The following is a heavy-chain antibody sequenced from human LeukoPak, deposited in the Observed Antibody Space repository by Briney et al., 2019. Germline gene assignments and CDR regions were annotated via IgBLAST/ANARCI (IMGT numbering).Heavy chain of an antibody. V-gene: IGHV4-34*01. CDR3: ARGRPPRGWVTVAEQPKDAFDI. Sequence: PSETLSLTCAVYGGSFSGYYWSWIRQPPGKGLEWIGEINHSGGTNYNSSLKSRVTISVDTSKNQFSLKLSSVTAADTAVYYCARGRPPRGWVTVAEQPKDAFDIWGQGTMVTVSS. CDR2: INHSGGT. CDR1: GGSFSGYY. J-gene: IGHJ3*02. D-gene: IGHD6-19*01.